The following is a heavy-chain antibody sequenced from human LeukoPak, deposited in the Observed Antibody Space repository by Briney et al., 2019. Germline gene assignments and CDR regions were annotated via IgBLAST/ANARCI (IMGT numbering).Heavy chain of an antibody. CDR1: GYTFTGYH. CDR3: ARAISKNGDSIDP. V-gene: IGHV1-2*02. J-gene: IGHJ5*02. Sequence: ASVKVSCKASGYTFTGYHIHWVRQAPGQGLEWMGLINPNSGGTNYAQKFQGRVTLARDTSISTAYMELSSLTSDDTAVYYCARAISKNGDSIDPWGQGTLVTVSS. CDR2: INPNSGGT. D-gene: IGHD4-17*01.